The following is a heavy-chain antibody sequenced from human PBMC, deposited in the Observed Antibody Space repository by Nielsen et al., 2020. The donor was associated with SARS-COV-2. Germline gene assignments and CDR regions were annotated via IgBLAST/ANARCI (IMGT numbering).Heavy chain of an antibody. J-gene: IGHJ3*02. CDR2: IIPIFGIA. V-gene: IGHV1-69*10. Sequence: SVKVSCKASGGTFSSYAISWVRQAPGQGLEWMGGIIPIFGIANYAQKFQGRVTMTTDTSTSTAYMELRSLRSDDTAVYYCARDEAAKRRDDAFDIWGQGTMVTVSS. CDR1: GGTFSSYA. D-gene: IGHD2-15*01. CDR3: ARDEAAKRRDDAFDI.